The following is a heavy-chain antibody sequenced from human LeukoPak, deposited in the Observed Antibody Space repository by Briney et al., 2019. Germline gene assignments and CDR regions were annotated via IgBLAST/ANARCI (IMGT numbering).Heavy chain of an antibody. CDR3: SRGGLPAAWYYFHY. Sequence: PGGSLRLSCAASGFTFSSYSMNWVRQAPGKGLEWVSSISSSSSYIYYADSVKGRFTISRDNAKNSLYLQMNSLGAEDTAVYYCSRGGLPAAWYYFHYWGQGTLVTVSS. V-gene: IGHV3-21*01. CDR2: ISSSSSYI. D-gene: IGHD2-2*01. J-gene: IGHJ4*02. CDR1: GFTFSSYS.